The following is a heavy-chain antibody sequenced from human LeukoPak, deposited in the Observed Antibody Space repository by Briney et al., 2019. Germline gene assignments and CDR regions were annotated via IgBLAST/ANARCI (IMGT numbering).Heavy chain of an antibody. D-gene: IGHD6-19*01. CDR2: MSPKSGNT. J-gene: IGHJ6*02. V-gene: IGHV1-8*02. CDR3: ARGGRCITEAGTGDCYYYGMDV. Sequence: GASVKVSCTASGGTFSSYAIIWVRQASGQGLEWMGWMSPKSGNTGYTQNFQGRVTMTRDTSISTAYMQLSSLRSEDTAVYYCARGGRCITEAGTGDCYYYGMDVWGQGTTVTVSS. CDR1: GGTFSSYA.